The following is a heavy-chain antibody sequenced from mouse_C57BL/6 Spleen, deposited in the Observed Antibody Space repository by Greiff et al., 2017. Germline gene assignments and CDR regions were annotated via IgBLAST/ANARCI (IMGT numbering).Heavy chain of an antibody. J-gene: IGHJ2*01. CDR2: INYDGSN. Sequence: EVKLMESGPGLVKPSQSLSLTCSVTGYSITSGYYWNWIRQSPGNKLEWMGNINYDGSNNYNPSLKNRITITRDTSKNQFFLKLNSVTTEDTATYYCARVYGYYFDYWGQGTTLTVSS. CDR3: ARVYGYYFDY. CDR1: GYSITSGYY. D-gene: IGHD2-2*01. V-gene: IGHV3-6*01.